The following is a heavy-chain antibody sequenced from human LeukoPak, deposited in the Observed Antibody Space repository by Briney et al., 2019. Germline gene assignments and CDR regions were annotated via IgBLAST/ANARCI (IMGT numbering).Heavy chain of an antibody. CDR1: GYTFTNYY. D-gene: IGHD3-22*01. J-gene: IGHJ5*02. Sequence: ASVKVSCKASGYTFTNYYMHWVRQPPGQGLEGMGIINPFGGSTKYAHKFQGRVTMTRETSTSTVYMELSSLRSEDTAVYYCARGNLYDSSGGYSYSNWIDTWGQGTLVTVSS. CDR2: INPFGGST. CDR3: ARGNLYDSSGGYSYSNWIDT. V-gene: IGHV1-46*01.